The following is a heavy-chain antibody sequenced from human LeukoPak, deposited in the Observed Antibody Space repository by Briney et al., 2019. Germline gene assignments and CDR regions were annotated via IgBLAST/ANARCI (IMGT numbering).Heavy chain of an antibody. CDR2: IYPRDSRT. CDR3: ARHLSDITSSPNY. Sequence: GESLKISFKGSGXSFSSYCIAWVRQMPGKGLEWMGVIYPRDSRTTYSPSFQGQVTISADKSISTAYLQWTSLKASDTAMYYCARHLSDITSSPNYWGPGTLVTVSS. CDR1: GXSFSSYC. V-gene: IGHV5-51*01. D-gene: IGHD2-2*01. J-gene: IGHJ4*02.